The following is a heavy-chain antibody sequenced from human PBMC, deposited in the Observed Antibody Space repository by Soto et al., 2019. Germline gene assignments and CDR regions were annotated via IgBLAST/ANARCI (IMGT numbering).Heavy chain of an antibody. D-gene: IGHD3-22*01. J-gene: IGHJ4*02. Sequence: QVQLQESGPGLVKPSDTLSLTCAVSGYSISSSNWWGWIRQPPGKGLEWIGYIYYSGSTYYNPSLKVRFTMSVDTTKNQFSLKLSSVTAVDTAVYYCARTTYYYDSSGSAPKDYFDYWGQGTLVTVSS. V-gene: IGHV4-28*01. CDR1: GYSISSSNW. CDR2: IYYSGST. CDR3: ARTTYYYDSSGSAPKDYFDY.